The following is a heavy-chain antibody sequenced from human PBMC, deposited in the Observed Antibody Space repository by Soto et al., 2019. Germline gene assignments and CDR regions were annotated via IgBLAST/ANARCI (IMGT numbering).Heavy chain of an antibody. D-gene: IGHD6-19*01. V-gene: IGHV4-30-4*01. CDR1: GGSISSGDYY. CDR3: ARERPDGCRLDP. Sequence: QVQLQESGPGLVKPSQTLSLTCTVSGGSISSGDYYWSWIRQPPGKGLEWIGYISYSGSTYYNPSLKRRVTTSVDTSKNQFSLKLSSVTAADTAVYYCARERPDGCRLDPWGQGTLVTVSS. J-gene: IGHJ5*02. CDR2: ISYSGST.